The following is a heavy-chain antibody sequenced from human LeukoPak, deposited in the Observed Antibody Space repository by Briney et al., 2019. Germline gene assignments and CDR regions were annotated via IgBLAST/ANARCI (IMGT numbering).Heavy chain of an antibody. Sequence: NPGGSLRLSCAASGFTFSDYYMSWIRQAPGKGLEWISQISSSGGTTYYTDSVQGRFTISRDNAKNSLFLQMSSLKDEDTAVYYCARDGADGGNWGAFDIWGQGTMVTVSS. D-gene: IGHD4-23*01. J-gene: IGHJ3*02. CDR2: ISSSGGTT. CDR1: GFTFSDYY. V-gene: IGHV3-11*01. CDR3: ARDGADGGNWGAFDI.